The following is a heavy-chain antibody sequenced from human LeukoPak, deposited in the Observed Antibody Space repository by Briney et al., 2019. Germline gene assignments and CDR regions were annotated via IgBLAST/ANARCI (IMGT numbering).Heavy chain of an antibody. D-gene: IGHD4-17*01. CDR2: IIRIFGTA. V-gene: IGHV1-69*13. Sequence: SVKVSCKASGGTFSSYAISWVRQAPGQGLEWMGGIIRIFGTANYAQKFQGRVTITAGESTSTAYMELSSLRSEDTAVYYCARQLYYGDYDFDYWGQGTLVTVSS. J-gene: IGHJ4*02. CDR1: GGTFSSYA. CDR3: ARQLYYGDYDFDY.